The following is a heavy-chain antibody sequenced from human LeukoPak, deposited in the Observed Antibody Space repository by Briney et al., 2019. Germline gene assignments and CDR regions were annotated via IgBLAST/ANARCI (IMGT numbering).Heavy chain of an antibody. CDR3: ARDGGSYPNGLFDY. CDR2: IWYDGSNK. V-gene: IGHV3-33*01. CDR1: GFTFSSYG. Sequence: GGSLRLSCAASGFTFSSYGMHWVRQAPGKGLEWVAVIWYDGSNKYYADSVKGRFTISRDNSKNTLYLQMNSLRAEDTAVYYCARDGGSYPNGLFDYWGQGTLVTVSS. D-gene: IGHD1-26*01. J-gene: IGHJ4*02.